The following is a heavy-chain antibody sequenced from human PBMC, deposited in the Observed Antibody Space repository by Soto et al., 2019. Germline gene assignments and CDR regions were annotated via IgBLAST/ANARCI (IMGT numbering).Heavy chain of an antibody. CDR2: IYHAGNT. CDR1: GYSISSGYY. D-gene: IGHD5-12*01. CDR3: VRGNSGYGNFDY. V-gene: IGHV4-38-2*01. J-gene: IGHJ4*02. Sequence: PSETLSLTCVVSGYSISSGYYWGWIRQSPGKGLEWIGSIYHAGNTYYSPSLKSRVTISVDTSKNQFSLKLNSVTAADTAVYYCVRGNSGYGNFDYWGEGTLVTVSS.